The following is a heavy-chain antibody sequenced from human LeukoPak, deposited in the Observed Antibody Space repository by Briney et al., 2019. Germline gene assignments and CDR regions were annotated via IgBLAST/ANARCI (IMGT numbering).Heavy chain of an antibody. J-gene: IGHJ5*02. Sequence: GGSLRLSCAVSGFSFSRYIMNWVRQAPGKGLEWVSSISSSSSYIYYADSVKGRFTISRDNAKNSLYLQMDSLRAEDTAVYYCARGYCSSTRCFDPWGQGTLVTVSS. D-gene: IGHD2-2*01. V-gene: IGHV3-21*01. CDR3: ARGYCSSTRCFDP. CDR2: ISSSSSYI. CDR1: GFSFSRYI.